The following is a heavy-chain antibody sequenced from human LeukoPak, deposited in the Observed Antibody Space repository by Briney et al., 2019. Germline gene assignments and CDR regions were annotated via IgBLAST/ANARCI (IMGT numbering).Heavy chain of an antibody. Sequence: GGSLRLSCAASGFTISDYYMSWLRQAPGKGLEWVSYVTSSGNTLEYADSVKGRFIISRDNDKNSLLLQMNSLRADDTAVYYCARARRGGPFDYWGQGTLVTVSS. CDR2: VTSSGNTL. CDR1: GFTISDYY. V-gene: IGHV3-11*01. CDR3: ARARRGGPFDY. J-gene: IGHJ4*02. D-gene: IGHD3-16*01.